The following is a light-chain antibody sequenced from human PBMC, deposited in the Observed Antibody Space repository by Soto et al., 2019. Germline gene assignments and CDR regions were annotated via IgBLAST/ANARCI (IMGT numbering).Light chain of an antibody. CDR1: QNIRNY. Sequence: DIQMTQYPSSFSSSIGDRVTITCRASQNIRNYLNWYQQKPGQAPNLLIYASSSLRGGVPSRFRGRGSGTEFTLTISSLQPEDFATYYYQQGHTLPYTFVQGTNLGI. CDR2: ASS. V-gene: IGKV1-39*01. CDR3: QQGHTLPYT. J-gene: IGKJ2*01.